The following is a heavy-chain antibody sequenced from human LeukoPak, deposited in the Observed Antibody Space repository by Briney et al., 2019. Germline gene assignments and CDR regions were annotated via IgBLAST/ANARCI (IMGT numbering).Heavy chain of an antibody. J-gene: IGHJ6*03. D-gene: IGHD3-10*01. Sequence: GGSLRLSCAASGFTFSSNAMSWVRQAPGKGLEWVSVIYSGGSTYYADSVKGRFTISRDNSKNTLYLQMNSLRAEDTAVYYCASGSGSYRTPYYYMDVWGTGTTVTVSS. CDR1: GFTFSSNA. CDR3: ASGSGSYRTPYYYMDV. CDR2: IYSGGST. V-gene: IGHV3-53*01.